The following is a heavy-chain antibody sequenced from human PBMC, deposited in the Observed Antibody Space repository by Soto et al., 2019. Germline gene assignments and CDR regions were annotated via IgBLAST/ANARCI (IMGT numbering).Heavy chain of an antibody. V-gene: IGHV4-61*01. CDR2: IYYSGST. CDR3: AVDDYGDYEHLNS. Sequence: QVQLQESGPGLVKPSETLSLTCTVSGGSVSSGSYYWSWIRQPPGKGLEWIGYIYYSGSTNYNPSLQSRVTQSVYTAKNQFSLKLSSVTAADTAVYYCAVDDYGDYEHLNSWGQGTLVTVSS. J-gene: IGHJ4*02. CDR1: GGSVSSGSYY. D-gene: IGHD4-17*01.